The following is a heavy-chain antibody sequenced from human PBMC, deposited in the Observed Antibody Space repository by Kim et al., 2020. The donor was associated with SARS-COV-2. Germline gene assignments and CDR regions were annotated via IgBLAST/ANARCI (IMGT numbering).Heavy chain of an antibody. V-gene: IGHV3-33*01. D-gene: IGHD3-9*01. J-gene: IGHJ5*02. CDR2: IWYDGSNK. Sequence: GGSLRLSCAASGFTFSSYGMHWVRQAPGKGLEWVAVIWYDGSNKYYADSVKGRFTISRDNSKNTLYLQMNSLRAEDTAVYYCARSNQRGTIFLLMLDPWGQGTLVTVSS. CDR3: ARSNQRGTIFLLMLDP. CDR1: GFTFSSYG.